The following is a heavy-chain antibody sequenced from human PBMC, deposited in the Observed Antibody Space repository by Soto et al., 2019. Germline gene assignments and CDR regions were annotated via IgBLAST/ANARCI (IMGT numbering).Heavy chain of an antibody. J-gene: IGHJ4*02. D-gene: IGHD1-26*01. CDR2: ISAYNGNT. Sequence: QVQLVQSGAEVKKPGASVKVSCKASGYTFTSYGINWVRQAPGQGLEWMGWISAYNGNTNYAQKLQGRVTMTTDTSTRASYMELRILRSDDTAVYYWAGGDPMGDYWGQGTLVTVSS. CDR3: AGGDPMGDY. V-gene: IGHV1-18*01. CDR1: GYTFTSYG.